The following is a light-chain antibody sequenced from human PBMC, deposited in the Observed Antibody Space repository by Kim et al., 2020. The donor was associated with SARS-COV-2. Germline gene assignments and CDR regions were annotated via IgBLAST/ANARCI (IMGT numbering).Light chain of an antibody. Sequence: GQSVTIACPRGSSNIGSNAVNWYRHLPGTTPKLLIHTNYQRPSGVPDRFSGSKSDTSASLAISGLQSEDEADYYCAVWDDSLNGVVFGGGTKVTVL. V-gene: IGLV1-44*01. CDR2: TNY. CDR1: SSNIGSNA. J-gene: IGLJ2*01. CDR3: AVWDDSLNGVV.